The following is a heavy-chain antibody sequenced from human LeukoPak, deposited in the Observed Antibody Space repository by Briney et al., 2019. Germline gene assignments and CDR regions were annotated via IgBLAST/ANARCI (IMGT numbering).Heavy chain of an antibody. CDR3: AKYLLDYDGDY. D-gene: IGHD3-22*01. CDR2: ISGSGGST. J-gene: IGHJ4*02. CDR1: GFTLSSYA. V-gene: IGHV3-23*01. Sequence: GGSLRLSCAASGFTLSSYAMSWVRQAPGKGLEWVSDISGSGGSTYYADSVKGRFTISRDNSKNTLYLQMNSLRAEDTAVYYCAKYLLDYDGDYCGQGTLVTVSS.